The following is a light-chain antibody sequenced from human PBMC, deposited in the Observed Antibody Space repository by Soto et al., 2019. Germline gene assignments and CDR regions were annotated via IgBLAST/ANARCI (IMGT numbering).Light chain of an antibody. Sequence: QSVLTQPASVSGSPGQSITISCTGTSSDVGGYNYVSWYQQHPGKAPKLMIYRVSHRPSGVSNRFSGSKSGNTASLTISGLQAEEEADYYCSSYTSSSTLYVLGTGTKVTVL. V-gene: IGLV2-14*03. CDR2: RVS. J-gene: IGLJ1*01. CDR3: SSYTSSSTLYV. CDR1: SSDVGGYNY.